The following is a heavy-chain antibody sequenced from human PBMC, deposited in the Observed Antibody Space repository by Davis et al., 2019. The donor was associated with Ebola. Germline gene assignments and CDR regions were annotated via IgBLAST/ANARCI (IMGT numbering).Heavy chain of an antibody. CDR2: INHSGST. CDR1: GGPLSGSH. CDR3: AAAPNYYYYDY. D-gene: IGHD2-8*01. Sequence: SETLSLTCAVYGGPLSGSHWNWIRQPPGKGLEWIGEINHSGSTNYSPSLKSRLTISVDTSKNQFSLKLSSVTAADTAVYSCAAAPNYYYYDYWGQGTLVTVSS. J-gene: IGHJ4*02. V-gene: IGHV4-34*01.